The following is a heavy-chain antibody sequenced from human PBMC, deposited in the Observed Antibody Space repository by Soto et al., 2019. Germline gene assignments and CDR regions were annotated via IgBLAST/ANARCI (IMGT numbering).Heavy chain of an antibody. CDR2: IYSGGYT. Sequence: EVQLVESGGGLIQPGGSLRLSCAVSGFTVSNNYMSWVRQAPGKGLEGVSVIYSGGYTAYGDSVKGRFTISRDNSKNTPIFQKKGQGAAASGVVFCGTPPGGGGYWGQGTLVTVSS. J-gene: IGHJ4*02. D-gene: IGHD3-10*01. V-gene: IGHV3-53*01. CDR3: GTPPGGGGY. CDR1: GFTVSNNY.